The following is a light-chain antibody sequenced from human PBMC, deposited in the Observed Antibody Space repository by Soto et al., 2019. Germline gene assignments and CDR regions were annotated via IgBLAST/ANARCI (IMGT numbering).Light chain of an antibody. Sequence: DIQMTQSPSSLYASVGVRVTITCRASQSISSYLSWYQQLPGTAPKLLIYAASSLQSGVPSTFTGSGSGTDFTLTITSLQPEDFASYYCQQSYSAPYTFGQGTKLQIK. J-gene: IGKJ2*01. CDR2: AAS. V-gene: IGKV1-39*01. CDR1: QSISSY. CDR3: QQSYSAPYT.